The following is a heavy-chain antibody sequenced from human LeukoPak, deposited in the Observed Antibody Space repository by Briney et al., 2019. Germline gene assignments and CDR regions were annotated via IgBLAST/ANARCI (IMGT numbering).Heavy chain of an antibody. CDR1: GFTFSDYC. CDR3: ARKSDYDSSGYYPFYY. V-gene: IGHV3-11*01. CDR2: ISSSGSTI. D-gene: IGHD3-22*01. J-gene: IGHJ4*02. Sequence: GGSLRLSCAASGFTFSDYCMSWIRQAPVKGLEWVSYISSSGSTIYYADSVKGRFTISRDNAKNSLYLQMNSLRAEDTAVYYCARKSDYDSSGYYPFYYWGQGTLVTVSS.